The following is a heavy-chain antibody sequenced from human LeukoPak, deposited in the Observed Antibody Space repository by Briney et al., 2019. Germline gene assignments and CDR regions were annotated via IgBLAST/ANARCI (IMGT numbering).Heavy chain of an antibody. CDR1: GYTFTSYD. CDR3: ARGRIQLGYYNYYMDV. CDR2: MNPNSGNT. J-gene: IGHJ6*03. Sequence: ASVKVSCKASGYTFTSYDINWVRQATGQGLEWMGWMNPNSGNTGYAQKFQGRVTITRNTSISTAYMELSSLRSEDTAVYYCARGRIQLGYYNYYMDVWGKGTTVTVSS. V-gene: IGHV1-8*03. D-gene: IGHD5-18*01.